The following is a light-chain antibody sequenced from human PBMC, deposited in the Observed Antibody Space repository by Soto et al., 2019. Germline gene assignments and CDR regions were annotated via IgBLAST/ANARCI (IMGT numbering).Light chain of an antibody. CDR1: SSDIGKYNY. J-gene: IGLJ3*02. CDR2: EVS. V-gene: IGLV2-14*01. CDR3: SLYTGSNINTVV. Sequence: QSALTQPASVSGSPGQSITISCTGTSSDIGKYNYVSWFQQHPAKAPKLIIFEVSTRPSGVSNRFSGSKSGNTASLTISGLEAEDEADYYCSLYTGSNINTVVFGGGTKVTVL.